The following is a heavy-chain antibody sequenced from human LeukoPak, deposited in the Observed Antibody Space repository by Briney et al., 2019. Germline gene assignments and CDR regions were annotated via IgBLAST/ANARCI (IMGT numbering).Heavy chain of an antibody. V-gene: IGHV3-53*01. J-gene: IGHJ4*02. CDR1: GFTVSSNY. CDR2: IYSGGRT. CDR3: ARDPYDSSGYLSY. Sequence: GGSLSLSCAASGFTVSSNYMSWVRQAPGKGLEWVSVIYSGGRTYYAHSVKGRFTISRDNSKNTLYLQMNSLRAEDTAVYYCARDPYDSSGYLSYWGQGTLVTVSS. D-gene: IGHD3-22*01.